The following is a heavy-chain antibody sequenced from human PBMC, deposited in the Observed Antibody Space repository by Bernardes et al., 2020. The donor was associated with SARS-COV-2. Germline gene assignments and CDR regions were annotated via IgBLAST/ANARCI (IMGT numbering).Heavy chain of an antibody. CDR1: GGSFSGYY. Sequence: SETLSLTCAVYGGSFSGYYWSRIRQPPGKGLEWSGEINHSGSTNYNPSLKSRVTISVDTSKNQFSLKLSSVTAADTAVYYCARGGMVPAAKGGLRYWGQGTLVTVSS. J-gene: IGHJ4*02. V-gene: IGHV4-34*01. CDR2: INHSGST. D-gene: IGHD2-2*01. CDR3: ARGGMVPAAKGGLRY.